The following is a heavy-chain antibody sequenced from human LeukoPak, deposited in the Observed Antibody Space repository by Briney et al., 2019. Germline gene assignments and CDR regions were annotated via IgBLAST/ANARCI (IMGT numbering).Heavy chain of an antibody. CDR3: SNGIYSSSY. CDR1: GFTFTRYW. J-gene: IGHJ4*02. D-gene: IGHD6-6*01. V-gene: IGHV3-7*01. CDR2: IKQDGSQQ. Sequence: PGGSLRLSCATCGFTFTRYWMSWVRQAPGKGLEWVANIKQDGSQQYYLDSVEGRFTISRDNAKNSLYLQMNNLRAEDTAVYYCSNGIYSSSYWGQGTLVTVSS.